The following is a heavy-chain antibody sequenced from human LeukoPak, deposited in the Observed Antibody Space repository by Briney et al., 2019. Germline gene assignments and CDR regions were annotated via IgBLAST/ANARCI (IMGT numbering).Heavy chain of an antibody. D-gene: IGHD1-26*01. J-gene: IGHJ6*03. V-gene: IGHV1-69*06. CDR1: GGTFSSYA. CDR2: IIPIFGTA. CDR3: ARDLNRIVGATSYYYYYMDV. Sequence: RASVKVSCKASGGTFSSYAISWVRQAPGQGLEWMGGIIPIFGTANYAQKFQGRVTITADKSTSTAYMELSSLRSEDTAVYYCARDLNRIVGATSYYYYYMDVWGKGTTVTVSS.